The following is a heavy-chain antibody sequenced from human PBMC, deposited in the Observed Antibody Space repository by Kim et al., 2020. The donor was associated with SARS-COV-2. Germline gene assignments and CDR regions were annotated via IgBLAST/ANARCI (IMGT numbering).Heavy chain of an antibody. CDR1: GFNVNNNY. CDR2: IYSGGGGST. D-gene: IGHD2-8*01. J-gene: IGHJ4*02. V-gene: IGHV3-53*01. CDR3: ARGHCTKTICYPYYFDF. Sequence: GGSLRLSCAASGFNVNNNYMSWVRQAPGKGLEWLSIIYSGGGGSTNYADSVKGRFTISRDNSNNTLFLQMNSLRAEDTAVYFYARGHCTKTICYPYYFDFWGQGILVTVSS.